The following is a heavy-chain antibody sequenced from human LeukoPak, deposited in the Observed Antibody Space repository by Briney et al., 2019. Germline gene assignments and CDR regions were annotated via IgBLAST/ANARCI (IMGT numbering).Heavy chain of an antibody. Sequence: QAGGSLRLSCAASGFTFSSYAMSWVRQAPGKGLEWVSAISGSGGSTYYADSVKGRFTISRDNAKNSLYLQMNSLRAEDTAVYYCARDIGLWGTVINGDYWGQGTLVTVSS. CDR2: ISGSGGST. V-gene: IGHV3-23*01. D-gene: IGHD4-23*01. CDR3: ARDIGLWGTVINGDY. J-gene: IGHJ4*02. CDR1: GFTFSSYA.